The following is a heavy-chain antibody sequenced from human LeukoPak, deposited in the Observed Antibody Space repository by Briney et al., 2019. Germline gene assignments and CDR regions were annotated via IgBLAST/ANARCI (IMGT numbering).Heavy chain of an antibody. V-gene: IGHV1-2*02. Sequence: ASVKVSCKASGYTFTGHYMHWVRQAPRQGLEWMGWINPNSGDTIFTQKFQGRVTMTRDTSISTAYMELSRPRSDDTAVYYCAREVSATISVPYYYMDVWGKGTTVTVSS. CDR3: AREVSATISVPYYYMDV. J-gene: IGHJ6*03. CDR2: INPNSGDT. CDR1: GYTFTGHY. D-gene: IGHD1-1*01.